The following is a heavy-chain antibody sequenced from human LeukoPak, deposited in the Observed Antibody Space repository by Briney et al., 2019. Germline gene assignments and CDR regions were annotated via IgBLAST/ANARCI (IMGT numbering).Heavy chain of an antibody. V-gene: IGHV3-23*01. J-gene: IGHJ4*02. Sequence: GGSLRLSCAASGFIFNNYGLIWVRQAPGKGLEWVSAISGSGGSTYYADSVKGRFTISRDNSKNTLYLQMNSLRAEDTAVYYCAKGAARPKYFDYWGQGTLVTVSS. CDR1: GFIFNNYG. CDR3: AKGAARPKYFDY. D-gene: IGHD6-6*01. CDR2: ISGSGGST.